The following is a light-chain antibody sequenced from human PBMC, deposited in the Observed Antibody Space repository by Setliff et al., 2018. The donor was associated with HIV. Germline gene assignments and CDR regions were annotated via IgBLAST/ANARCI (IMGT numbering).Light chain of an antibody. V-gene: IGLV2-14*01. J-gene: IGLJ1*01. Sequence: QSVLAQPASVSGSPGQSITISCTGTNSDVGAYNYVSWYQQHPGKAPKLVIYEVSNRPSGVSNRFSGSKSGNTASLTISGLQAEDEADYYCSAYSTLFIYIFGTGTKVTV. CDR2: EVS. CDR1: NSDVGAYNY. CDR3: SAYSTLFIYI.